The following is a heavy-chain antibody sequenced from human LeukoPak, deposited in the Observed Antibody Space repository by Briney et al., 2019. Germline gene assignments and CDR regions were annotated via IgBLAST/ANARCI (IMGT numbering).Heavy chain of an antibody. CDR3: VAVAGTGAFYI. V-gene: IGHV3-72*01. D-gene: IGHD6-19*01. Sequence: GGSLRLSCAASGFTFSDRCMDWVRQAPGKGLEWVGRIRNKANSYTTEYAASVKGRFTTSRDDSKNSLYLQMNSLKSEDTAVYYCVAVAGTGAFYIWGQGTMLTVSS. CDR2: IRNKANSYTT. J-gene: IGHJ3*02. CDR1: GFTFSDRC.